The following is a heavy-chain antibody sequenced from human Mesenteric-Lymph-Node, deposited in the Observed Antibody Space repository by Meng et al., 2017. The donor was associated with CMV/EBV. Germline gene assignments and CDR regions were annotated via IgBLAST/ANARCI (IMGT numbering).Heavy chain of an antibody. Sequence: QVQLQQWGAGLLKPSETLSLTCAVSGGSFSGYYWSGIRQPPGEGLEWIGEINHSGVPNYNPSLKSRVTIPLDRSKNQFSLTLSSVTPENTAVYYCARGSDIPVNNYWGQGTLVTVSS. CDR2: INHSGVP. CDR3: ARGSDIPVNNY. J-gene: IGHJ4*02. V-gene: IGHV4-34*01. D-gene: IGHD2-15*01. CDR1: GGSFSGYY.